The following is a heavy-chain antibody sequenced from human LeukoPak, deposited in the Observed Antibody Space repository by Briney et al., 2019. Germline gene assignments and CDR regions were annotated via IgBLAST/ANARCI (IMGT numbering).Heavy chain of an antibody. Sequence: SETLSLTCTVSGDSISSGNYWGWIRQPPGKGLEWIGSIFHTGSTYFNLSLKSRVTISVDTSKNQFSLRLSSVTAADTAVYYCAREAGHMVRGVDYWGQGTLVTVSS. CDR2: IFHTGST. J-gene: IGHJ4*02. CDR1: GDSISSGNY. V-gene: IGHV4-38-2*02. D-gene: IGHD3-10*01. CDR3: AREAGHMVRGVDY.